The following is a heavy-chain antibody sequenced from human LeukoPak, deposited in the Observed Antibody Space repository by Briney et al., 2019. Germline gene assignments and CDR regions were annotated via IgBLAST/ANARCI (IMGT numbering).Heavy chain of an antibody. V-gene: IGHV3-30-3*01. J-gene: IGHJ4*02. D-gene: IGHD1-26*01. CDR2: MSYDGSNE. Sequence: GPSLRLSCAGSGFDFSDYSMHWVRQAPGKGLEWAAFMSYDGSNEFHADSVKGRFTISRDNSKKTLYLQMNSLLSEDTAVYCCARGKGSGDYLIDYWGQGTLVTVSS. CDR1: GFDFSDYS. CDR3: ARGKGSGDYLIDY.